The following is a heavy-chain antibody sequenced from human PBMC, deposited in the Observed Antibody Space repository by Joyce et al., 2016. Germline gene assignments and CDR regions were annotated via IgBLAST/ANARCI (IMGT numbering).Heavy chain of an antibody. CDR2: IYSGGST. V-gene: IGHV3-53*02. J-gene: IGHJ3*02. CDR3: ARDLLDYGDYWGAFDI. D-gene: IGHD4-17*01. Sequence: EVQLVETGGGLMQPGGSLRLSCAASGFSVSSKYMSWVRQAPGKGLAWVSVIYSGGSTYYLDSVKGRFIISRDNSKNTLYLQMNSLRAEDTAVYYCARDLLDYGDYWGAFDIWGQGTTVTVSS. CDR1: GFSVSSKY.